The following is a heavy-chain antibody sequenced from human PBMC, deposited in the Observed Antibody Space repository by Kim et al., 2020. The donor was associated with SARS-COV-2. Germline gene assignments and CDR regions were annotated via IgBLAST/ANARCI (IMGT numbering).Heavy chain of an antibody. CDR2: ISGSGGST. D-gene: IGHD3-3*01. J-gene: IGHJ4*02. Sequence: GGSLRLSCAASGFTFSSYAMSWVRQAPGKGLEWVSAISGSGGSTYYADSVKGRFTISRDNSKNTLYLQMNSLRAEDTAVYYCAKFSVDKDFWSGYYEFDYWGQGTLVTVSS. CDR1: GFTFSSYA. CDR3: AKFSVDKDFWSGYYEFDY. V-gene: IGHV3-23*01.